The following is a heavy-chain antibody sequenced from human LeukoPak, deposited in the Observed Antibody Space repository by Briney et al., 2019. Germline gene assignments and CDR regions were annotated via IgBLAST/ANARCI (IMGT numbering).Heavy chain of an antibody. CDR1: GFTFSSYG. J-gene: IGHJ4*02. CDR3: ARVSGYNGYFDY. CDR2: IWYDGSNK. Sequence: GGSLRLSCAASGFTFSSYGMHWVRQAPGKGLEGVAVIWYDGSNKYYADSVKGRFTISRDNSKNTLYLQMNSLRAEDTAVYYCARVSGYNGYFDYWGQGTLVTVSS. V-gene: IGHV3-33*01. D-gene: IGHD3-22*01.